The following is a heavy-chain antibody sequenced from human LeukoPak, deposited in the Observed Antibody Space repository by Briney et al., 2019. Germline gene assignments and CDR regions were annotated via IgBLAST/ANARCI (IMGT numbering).Heavy chain of an antibody. J-gene: IGHJ6*03. CDR1: GGSISSHY. D-gene: IGHD3-10*01. CDR2: IYYSGST. Sequence: SETLSLTCTVSGGSISSHYWSWIRQPPGKGLESIGYIYYSGSTNYNPSLKSRVTISVDTSKNQFSLKLSSVTAADTAVYYCARDSRMAGGSGSYYYYYYMDVWGTGTTVTVSS. CDR3: ARDSRMAGGSGSYYYYYYMDV. V-gene: IGHV4-59*11.